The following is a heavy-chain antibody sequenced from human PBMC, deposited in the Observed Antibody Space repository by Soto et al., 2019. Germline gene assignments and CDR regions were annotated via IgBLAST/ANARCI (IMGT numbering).Heavy chain of an antibody. Sequence: PGGSLRLSCAASGFTFSDSWLDWVRQAPGKGPECVANIKQDGSEKNYVDSVKGRFIISRDNAKNTLYLQMNSLRAGGTAVYYCASLGRHGWGQGALVTVSS. D-gene: IGHD3-16*01. J-gene: IGHJ4*02. CDR2: IKQDGSEK. V-gene: IGHV3-7*03. CDR1: GFTFSDSW. CDR3: ASLGRHG.